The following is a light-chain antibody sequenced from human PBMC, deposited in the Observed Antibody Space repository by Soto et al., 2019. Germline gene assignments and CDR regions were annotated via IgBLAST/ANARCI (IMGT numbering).Light chain of an antibody. Sequence: QSVLTQPPSVSGAPGQRVILSCTGNSSNIGAGFDVHWYQQVPGSAPTLLIYGNTHRPTGVPARFSGSKGGTSASLTITGLQADDEADYYCQSYDISLRGNVFGPGTKVTVL. V-gene: IGLV1-40*01. CDR3: QSYDISLRGNV. J-gene: IGLJ1*01. CDR1: SSNIGAGFD. CDR2: GNT.